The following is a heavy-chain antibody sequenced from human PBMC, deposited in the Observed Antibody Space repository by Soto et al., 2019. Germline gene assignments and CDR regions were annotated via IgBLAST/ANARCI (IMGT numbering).Heavy chain of an antibody. CDR3: ATPDLGGYSYGYFDY. Sequence: GESLKISCAASGFTFSSYAMSWVRQAPGKGLEWVSAISGSGGSTYYADSVKGRFTISRDNSKNTLYLQMNSLRAEDTAVYYCATPDLGGYSYGYFDYWGQGTLVTVSS. J-gene: IGHJ4*02. D-gene: IGHD5-18*01. CDR2: ISGSGGST. CDR1: GFTFSSYA. V-gene: IGHV3-23*01.